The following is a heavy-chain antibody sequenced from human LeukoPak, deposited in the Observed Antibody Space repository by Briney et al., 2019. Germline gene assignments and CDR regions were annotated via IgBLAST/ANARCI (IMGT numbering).Heavy chain of an antibody. D-gene: IGHD3-22*01. CDR3: ARVTGCVIEDYFDY. J-gene: IGHJ4*02. CDR2: IYYSGST. Sequence: SETLSLTCTVSGGSTSSYYWSWIRQPPGKGLEWIGYIYYSGSTNYNPSLKSRVTISVDTSKNQFSLKLRSVTAADTAVYYCARVTGCVIEDYFDYWGQGTLVTVSS. CDR1: GGSTSSYY. V-gene: IGHV4-59*01.